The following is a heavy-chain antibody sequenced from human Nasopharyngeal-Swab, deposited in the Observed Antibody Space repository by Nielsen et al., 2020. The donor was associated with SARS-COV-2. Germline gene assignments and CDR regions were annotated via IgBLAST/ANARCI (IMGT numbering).Heavy chain of an antibody. CDR3: AKSAGYSRGYFDY. CDR1: GFTFSSYA. D-gene: IGHD6-13*01. V-gene: IGHV3-23*01. J-gene: IGHJ4*02. CDR2: ISGSGGST. Sequence: GESLKISRAASGFTFSSYAMSWVRQAPGKGLEWVSAISGSGGSTYYADSVKGRFTISRDNSKNTLYLQMNSLRAEDTAVYYCAKSAGYSRGYFDYWGQGTLVTVSS.